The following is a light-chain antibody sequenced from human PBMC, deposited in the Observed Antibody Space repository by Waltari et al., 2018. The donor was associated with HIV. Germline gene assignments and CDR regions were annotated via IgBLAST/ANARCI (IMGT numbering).Light chain of an antibody. J-gene: IGKJ5*01. CDR1: KSLSTF. CDR3: QQRTDWPPIT. CDR2: DAS. V-gene: IGKV3-11*01. Sequence: ETVLTQSPATLSLSPGDTATLSCMASKSLSTFLAWYQQKPGQAPRILIYDASYRATGIPARFSGSGSGTDFTLTISSLEPEDFGIYYCQQRTDWPPITFGQGTRLEIK.